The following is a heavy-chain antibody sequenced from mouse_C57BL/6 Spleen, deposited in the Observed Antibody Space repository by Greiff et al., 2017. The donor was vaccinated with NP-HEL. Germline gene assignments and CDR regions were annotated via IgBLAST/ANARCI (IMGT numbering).Heavy chain of an antibody. CDR2: ISSGSSTI. V-gene: IGHV5-17*01. CDR1: GFTFSDYG. J-gene: IGHJ4*01. Sequence: EVKMVESGGGLVKPGGSLKLSCAASGFTFSDYGMHWVRQAPEKGLEWVAYISSGSSTIYYADTVKGRFTISRDNAKNTLFLHMTSLRSEDTAMYYCARPGGIYLYYAMDYWGQGTSVTVSS. D-gene: IGHD5-5*01. CDR3: ARPGGIYLYYAMDY.